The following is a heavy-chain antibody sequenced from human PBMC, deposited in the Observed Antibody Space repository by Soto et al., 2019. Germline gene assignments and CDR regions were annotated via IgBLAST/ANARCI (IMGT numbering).Heavy chain of an antibody. D-gene: IGHD2-2*01. V-gene: IGHV3-23*01. J-gene: IGHJ4*02. CDR1: GFTFSSNT. CDR2: ITGSGSER. CDR3: AKGKYAGSRYFDY. Sequence: GGSLRLSCAASGFTFSSNTMSWVRQTPGKGLEWVSIITGSGSERYYADSVKGRFIISRDNSKNTLHLQMNSLTADDTAVYHCAKGKYAGSRYFDYWGQGTLVTVSS.